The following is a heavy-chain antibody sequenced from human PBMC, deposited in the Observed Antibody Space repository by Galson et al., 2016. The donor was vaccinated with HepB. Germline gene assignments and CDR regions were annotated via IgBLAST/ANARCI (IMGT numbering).Heavy chain of an antibody. J-gene: IGHJ4*02. CDR3: ARTSGRRAAGTTVWDC. CDR2: IFHSGST. V-gene: IGHV4-61*01. D-gene: IGHD1-1*01. CDR1: GDSVTTDSYY. Sequence: APLSLTCAVSGDSVTTDSYYWSWIRQPPGKGLEWIGYIFHSGSTHYNPSLPSRITISLDTSNNQFSLKLNSVTAADTAVYYRARTSGRRAAGTTVWDCWGQGTLVTVSS.